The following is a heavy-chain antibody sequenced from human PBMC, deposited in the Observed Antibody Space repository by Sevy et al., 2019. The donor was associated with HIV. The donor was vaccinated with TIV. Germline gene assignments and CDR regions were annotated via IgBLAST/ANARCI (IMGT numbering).Heavy chain of an antibody. CDR2: IWCDGSNT. CDR1: GFTFSSYA. CDR3: ASGYGGCARGTVELDS. D-gene: IGHD4-17*01. V-gene: IGHV3-33*01. Sequence: GGSLRLSCAASGFTFSSYAMHWVRQAPGKGLEWVAVIWCDGSNTYYADSVKGRFTISRDNSKNTLYLQMNSLRAEDAAVYYCASGYGGCARGTVELDSWGQGTLVTVSS. J-gene: IGHJ5*01.